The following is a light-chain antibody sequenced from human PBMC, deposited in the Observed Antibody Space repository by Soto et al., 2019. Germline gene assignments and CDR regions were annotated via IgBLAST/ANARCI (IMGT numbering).Light chain of an antibody. CDR2: DAS. J-gene: IGKJ1*01. Sequence: EIVMTQSPATLSLPPGERATLSCRASQSVTNNYLDWFQQKPGQAPRLLIYDASIRADGIPDRFSGSGSETDFTLTISRLEPEDSAVYYCQQCSFSPRTFGQGTKVDIK. V-gene: IGKV3-20*01. CDR1: QSVTNNY. CDR3: QQCSFSPRT.